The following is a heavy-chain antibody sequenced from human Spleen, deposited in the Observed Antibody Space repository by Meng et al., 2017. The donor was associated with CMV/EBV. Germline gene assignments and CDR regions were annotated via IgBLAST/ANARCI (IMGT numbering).Heavy chain of an antibody. CDR2: INPNSGAT. Sequence: ASVKVSCKASGYTFTGYYMHWVRQAPGQGLEWMGWINPNSGATKYAQNFQGRVTMTRDTSISTAYMDLNRLRSDDTAVYYCARELQMATFNTAFDIWGQGTMVTVSS. J-gene: IGHJ3*02. CDR3: ARELQMATFNTAFDI. V-gene: IGHV1-2*02. CDR1: GYTFTGYY. D-gene: IGHD5-24*01.